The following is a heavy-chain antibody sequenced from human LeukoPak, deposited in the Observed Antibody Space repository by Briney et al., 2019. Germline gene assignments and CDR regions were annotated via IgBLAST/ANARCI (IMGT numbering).Heavy chain of an antibody. CDR2: IYNGVPT. D-gene: IGHD1-14*01. CDR3: VQTTGCPGFYY. CDR1: GAPIRRFD. V-gene: IGHV4-4*09. J-gene: IGHJ4*02. Sequence: PSETLSLTCTPSGAPIRRFDRSWVRQPPGKGLEWIGNIYNGVPTFFNPSLKSRVTLSVDTSKKQFSLQLASVTAADTPVYYCVQTTGCPGFYYWGQGILVTVSS.